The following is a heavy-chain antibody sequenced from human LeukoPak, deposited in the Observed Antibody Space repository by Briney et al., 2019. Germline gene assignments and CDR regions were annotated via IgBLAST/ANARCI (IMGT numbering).Heavy chain of an antibody. J-gene: IGHJ3*02. V-gene: IGHV3-72*01. Sequence: GGSLRLSCAASGFTFSNCGMHWVRQAPGKGLEWVGRTRNKANSYTTEYAASVKGRFTISRDDSKNSLYLQMNSLKTEDTAVYHCARPEVGAHDAFDIWGQGTMVTVSS. D-gene: IGHD1-26*01. CDR2: TRNKANSYTT. CDR1: GFTFSNCG. CDR3: ARPEVGAHDAFDI.